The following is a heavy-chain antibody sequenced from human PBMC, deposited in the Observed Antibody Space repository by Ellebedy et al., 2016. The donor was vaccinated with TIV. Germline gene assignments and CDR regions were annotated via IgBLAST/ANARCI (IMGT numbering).Heavy chain of an antibody. Sequence: GGSLRLSCAASGFSFSSYGMHWVRQAPGKGLEWVAVIWFDGSNKYYADSAKGRFTISRDNSRSTLYLQMNSLRAEDTAVYYCARDKYSTSYYFTYWGQGALVSVSS. J-gene: IGHJ4*02. D-gene: IGHD6-6*01. CDR3: ARDKYSTSYYFTY. CDR1: GFSFSSYG. CDR2: IWFDGSNK. V-gene: IGHV3-33*01.